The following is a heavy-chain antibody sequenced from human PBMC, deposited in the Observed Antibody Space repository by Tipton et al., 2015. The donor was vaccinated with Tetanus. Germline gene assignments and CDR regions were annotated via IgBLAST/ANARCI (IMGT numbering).Heavy chain of an antibody. J-gene: IGHJ4*02. CDR3: ARDFEWSFDY. CDR1: GFTFSSFA. D-gene: IGHD3-3*01. V-gene: IGHV3-23*01. Sequence: SLRLSCAASGFTFSSFAMSWVRQAPGKGLEWVSSISDSGGTTYCAGSVKGRFTLSRDNSKNTLYLQMNSLRVEDTAVYYWARDFEWSFDYWGQGTLVTVSS. CDR2: ISDSGGTT.